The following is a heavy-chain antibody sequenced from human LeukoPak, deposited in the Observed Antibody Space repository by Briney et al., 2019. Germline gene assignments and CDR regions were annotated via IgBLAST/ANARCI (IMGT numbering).Heavy chain of an antibody. Sequence: ASVKVSCEASGYTFTGYYMHWVRQAPGQGLEWMGWINPNSGGTNYAQKFQGRVTMTRDTSISTAYMELSRLRSDDTAVYYCAREGGWYETWFDPWGQGTLVTVSS. CDR1: GYTFTGYY. D-gene: IGHD6-19*01. CDR2: INPNSGGT. J-gene: IGHJ5*02. CDR3: AREGGWYETWFDP. V-gene: IGHV1-2*02.